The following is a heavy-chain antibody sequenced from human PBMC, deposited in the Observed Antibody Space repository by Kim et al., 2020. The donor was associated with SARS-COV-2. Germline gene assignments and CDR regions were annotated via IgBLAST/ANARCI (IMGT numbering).Heavy chain of an antibody. CDR2: IWYDGSNK. D-gene: IGHD5-12*01. V-gene: IGHV3-33*01. J-gene: IGHJ3*02. CDR1: GFTFSSYG. Sequence: GGSLRLSCAASGFTFSSYGMHWVRQAPGKGLEWVAVIWYDGSNKYYADSVKGRFTISRDNSKNTLYLQMNSLRAEDTAVYYCARALDYWGVSAFDIWGQGTMVTVSS. CDR3: ARALDYWGVSAFDI.